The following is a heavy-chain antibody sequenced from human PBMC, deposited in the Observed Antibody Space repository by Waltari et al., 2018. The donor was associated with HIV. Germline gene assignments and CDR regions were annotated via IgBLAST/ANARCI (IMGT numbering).Heavy chain of an antibody. D-gene: IGHD2-2*01. V-gene: IGHV1-18*01. J-gene: IGHJ5*02. CDR1: GYTFINYG. Sequence: QVQLVQSGAEVKKPGASVKVSCKASGYTFINYGISWVGQAPGQGLEWMGWISDNTKIAQKFQGRVTMTTDTSTSTAYMELRSLRSDDTAVYYCARQPSCSSDTCSPHWFDPWGQGTLVTVSS. CDR2: ISDNT. CDR3: ARQPSCSSDTCSPHWFDP.